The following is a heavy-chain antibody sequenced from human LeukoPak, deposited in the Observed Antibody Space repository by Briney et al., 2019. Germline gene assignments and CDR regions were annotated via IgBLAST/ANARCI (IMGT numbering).Heavy chain of an antibody. D-gene: IGHD3-22*01. CDR2: IKSDGST. V-gene: IGHV3-74*01. J-gene: IGHJ1*01. CDR3: ARAPSEIGGYYPEYFRH. Sequence: GGSLILSCAASGFTFSTYWMHWVRQAPGKGLVWVSRIKSDGSTNYADSVKGLFTISRDNAKNTVSLQMNSLRPEDTGVYYCARAPSEIGGYYPEYFRHWGQGTLVTVSS. CDR1: GFTFSTYW.